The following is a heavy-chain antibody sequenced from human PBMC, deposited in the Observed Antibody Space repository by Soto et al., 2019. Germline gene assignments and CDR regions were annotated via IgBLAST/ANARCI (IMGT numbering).Heavy chain of an antibody. V-gene: IGHV3-11*01. Sequence: QVQLVESGGGLVKPGGSLRLSCAASEFTFSNYYMSWVRQAPGKGLEWVSYISSIGTNRYYAEPVEGRFTISRDNAKKSLYLQMNSLRAEDTAVYSCARDREYSPYGLDVWGQGTTVTVSS. J-gene: IGHJ6*02. CDR1: EFTFSNYY. CDR2: ISSIGTNR. CDR3: ARDREYSPYGLDV. D-gene: IGHD5-12*01.